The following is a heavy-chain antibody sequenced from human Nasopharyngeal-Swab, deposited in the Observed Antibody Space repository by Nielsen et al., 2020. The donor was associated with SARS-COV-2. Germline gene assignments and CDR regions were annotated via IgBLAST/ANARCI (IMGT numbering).Heavy chain of an antibody. J-gene: IGHJ3*02. CDR2: RSCEGSKK. CDR1: GFSFNNYG. V-gene: IGHV3-30*18. D-gene: IGHD3-10*01. CDR3: SKANVLFWFGQFKNDGFTI. Sequence: LKISCTASGFSFNNYGMHWVRQAPGKGLEWVAVRSCEGSKKFYADSVEGRFTISREYSKSTLYRHMDSLRNEDTTMSKCSKANVLFWFGQFKNDGFTIWDQGTMVAVSS.